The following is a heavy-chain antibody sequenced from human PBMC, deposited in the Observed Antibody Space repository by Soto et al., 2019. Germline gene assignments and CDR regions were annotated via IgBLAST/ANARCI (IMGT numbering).Heavy chain of an antibody. J-gene: IGHJ5*02. CDR2: IIPIFGTA. V-gene: IGHV1-69*13. Sequence: GASVKVSCKASGGTFSSYAISWVRQAPGQGLEWMGGIIPIFGTANYAQKFQGRVTITADGSTSTAYMELSSLRSEDTAVYYCARASLYCSSTSCQINWFDPWGQGTLVTVSS. CDR1: GGTFSSYA. D-gene: IGHD2-2*01. CDR3: ARASLYCSSTSCQINWFDP.